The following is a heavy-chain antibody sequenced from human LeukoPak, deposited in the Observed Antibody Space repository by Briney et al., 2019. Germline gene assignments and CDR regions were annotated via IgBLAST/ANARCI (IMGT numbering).Heavy chain of an antibody. CDR3: ARGTTYYYGSGSSVMDV. CDR2: ISGSGGNT. V-gene: IGHV3-23*01. D-gene: IGHD3-10*01. CDR1: GFTFSSYG. J-gene: IGHJ6*02. Sequence: PGGSLRLSCAASGFTFSSYGMSWVRQTPGKGLEWVSAISGSGGNTYYADSVKGRFTISRDNSKNTLDLQMNSLRSEDTAVYYCARGTTYYYGSGSSVMDVWGQGTTVTVSS.